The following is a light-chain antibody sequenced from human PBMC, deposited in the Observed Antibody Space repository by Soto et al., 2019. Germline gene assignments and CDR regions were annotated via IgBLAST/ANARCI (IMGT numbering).Light chain of an antibody. CDR3: QQSASTPYS. CDR2: AAY. CDR1: QNIRNY. J-gene: IGKJ2*03. Sequence: DIQMTQSPSSLSASVGDRVTITCRASQNIRNYLNWYQQTPGKAPKLLIYAAYNLQGGVPSRFSGSGSGADFTLTISSLQPEDSATYYCQQSASTPYSFGQGTKLQIK. V-gene: IGKV1-39*01.